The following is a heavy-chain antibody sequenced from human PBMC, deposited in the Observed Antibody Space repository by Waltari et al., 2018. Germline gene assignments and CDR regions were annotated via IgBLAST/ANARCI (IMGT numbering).Heavy chain of an antibody. Sequence: EVQLVESGGGLVKPGGSLRPSCAASGFPFRPYGMNWVRQAPGKGLEWVSSISGSSTYIYYADSVKGRFTISRDNAKKSLYLQMNSLRAEDTAVYYCARDPAITATSDYWGQGTLVTVSS. CDR2: ISGSSTYI. D-gene: IGHD1-20*01. CDR1: GFPFRPYG. V-gene: IGHV3-21*01. CDR3: ARDPAITATSDY. J-gene: IGHJ4*02.